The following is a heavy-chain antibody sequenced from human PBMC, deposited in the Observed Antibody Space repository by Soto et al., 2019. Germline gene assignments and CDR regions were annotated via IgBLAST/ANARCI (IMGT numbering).Heavy chain of an antibody. Sequence: QVQLVESGGGVVQPGRSLRLSCAASGFTFSSYGMHWVRQAPGKGLEWVAVIWYDGSNKYYADSVKGRFTISRDSSKNTLYLQMHSLRAEDTAVYYCARDPQEARPESVGGWPEFALHWGQGTLVAVSS. D-gene: IGHD6-19*01. V-gene: IGHV3-33*01. CDR2: IWYDGSNK. CDR3: ARDPQEARPESVGGWPEFALH. CDR1: GFTFSSYG. J-gene: IGHJ4*02.